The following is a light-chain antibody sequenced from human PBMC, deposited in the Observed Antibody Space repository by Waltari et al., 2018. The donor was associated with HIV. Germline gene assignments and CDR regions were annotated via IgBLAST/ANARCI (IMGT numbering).Light chain of an antibody. CDR3: QSYDSSLSVYV. CDR1: SSNIGGGYD. V-gene: IGLV1-40*01. Sequence: SVLTQPPPAHGAPGQRVIISCTGSSSNIGGGYDVTWYQQLPGTAPKVLLYGNTNRPSGVPDRISASQSGTSASLAITGLQAEDEADYYCQSYDSSLSVYVFGTGTKVIVL. J-gene: IGLJ1*01. CDR2: GNT.